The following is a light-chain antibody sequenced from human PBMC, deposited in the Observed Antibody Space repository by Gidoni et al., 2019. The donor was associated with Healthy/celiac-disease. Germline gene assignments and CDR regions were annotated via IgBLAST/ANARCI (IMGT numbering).Light chain of an antibody. Sequence: QAVVTQEPSLTVSPGGTVTLTCGSSTGAVTSGHYPYWFQQKPGHAPRTLIYDTSNKHSWTPSRFSGPLLGGKAALTLSGAQPEDEAEYYCLLSYSGAQVFGGGTKLTVL. V-gene: IGLV7-46*01. J-gene: IGLJ3*02. CDR2: DTS. CDR3: LLSYSGAQV. CDR1: TGAVTSGHY.